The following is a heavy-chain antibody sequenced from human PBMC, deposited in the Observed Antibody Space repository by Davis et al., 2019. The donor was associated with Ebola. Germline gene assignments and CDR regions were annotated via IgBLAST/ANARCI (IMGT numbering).Heavy chain of an antibody. Sequence: GESLKISCAASGFTFSSYWMHWVRQAPGKGLEWVAFIRSKVYGATPEYAASVKGRFTISRDDSKSVAYLQMNSLKTEDTAVYYCTRLRIAADYHPDPPDYWGQGTLVTVSS. CDR2: IRSKVYGATP. CDR3: TRLRIAADYHPDPPDY. CDR1: GFTFSSYW. J-gene: IGHJ4*02. D-gene: IGHD6-13*01. V-gene: IGHV3-49*04.